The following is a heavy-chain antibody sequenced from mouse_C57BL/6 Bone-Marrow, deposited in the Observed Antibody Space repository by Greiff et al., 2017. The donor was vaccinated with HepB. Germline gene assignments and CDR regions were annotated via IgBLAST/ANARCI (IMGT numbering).Heavy chain of an antibody. V-gene: IGHV1-72*01. Sequence: QVQLQQPGAELVKPGASVKLSCKASGYTFTSYWMHWVKQRPGRGLEWIGRIDPNSGGTKYNEKFKSKATLTVDKPSSTAYMPLSSLTSEDSAVYYCAKGDYDVWWYFDVWGTGTTVTVSS. J-gene: IGHJ1*03. CDR1: GYTFTSYW. CDR2: IDPNSGGT. D-gene: IGHD2-4*01. CDR3: AKGDYDVWWYFDV.